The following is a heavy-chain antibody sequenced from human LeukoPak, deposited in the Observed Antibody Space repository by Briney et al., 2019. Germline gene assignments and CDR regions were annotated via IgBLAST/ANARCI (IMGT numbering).Heavy chain of an antibody. CDR3: ARDRIEVTPILYYYYGMDV. CDR2: ISSSGSTI. CDR1: GFTFSSYS. J-gene: IGHJ6*02. D-gene: IGHD2-21*02. Sequence: PGGSLRLSCAASGFTFSSYSMNWVRQAPGKGLEWVSYISSSGSTIYYADSVKGRFTISRDNAKNSLYLQMNSLRAEDTAVYYCARDRIEVTPILYYYYGMDVWGQGTTVTVSS. V-gene: IGHV3-48*04.